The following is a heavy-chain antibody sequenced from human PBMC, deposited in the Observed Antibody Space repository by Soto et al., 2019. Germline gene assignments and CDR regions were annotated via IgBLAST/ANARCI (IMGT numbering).Heavy chain of an antibody. Sequence: QVQLVESGGGVVQPGRSLRLSCVASGFTFSSYAMHWVRQAPGKGLEWVAVISHDGSKKYYGDSVKGRFTISRDNSKNTLYLQMHSLRAEDTAVYYCAKTWGEWSGGRCYYYYGMDVWGQGTTVTVSS. CDR3: AKTWGEWSGGRCYYYYGMDV. J-gene: IGHJ6*02. CDR1: GFTFSSYA. CDR2: ISHDGSKK. V-gene: IGHV3-30*18. D-gene: IGHD2-15*01.